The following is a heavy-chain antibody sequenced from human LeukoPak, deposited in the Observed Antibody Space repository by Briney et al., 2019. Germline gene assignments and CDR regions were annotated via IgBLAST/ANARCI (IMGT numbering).Heavy chain of an antibody. D-gene: IGHD3-3*01. CDR2: MNPNSGNT. J-gene: IGHJ6*03. Sequence: ASVKVSCKASGYTFTSYDINWVRQATGQGLEWMGWMNPNSGNTGYAQKFQGRVTITRNTSISTAYMELSSLRSEDTAVYYCAREGSFTIFGVVSYYYYMDVWGKGPRSPSP. V-gene: IGHV1-8*03. CDR1: GYTFTSYD. CDR3: AREGSFTIFGVVSYYYYMDV.